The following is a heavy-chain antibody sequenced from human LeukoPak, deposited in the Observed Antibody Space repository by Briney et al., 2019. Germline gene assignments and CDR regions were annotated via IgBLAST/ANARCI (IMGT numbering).Heavy chain of an antibody. CDR2: INPRCGDT. Sequence: ASVKVSCKASGYNFIVYYIHWVRQAPGQRLEWMGWINPRCGDTIYAQQFEGRLSISRDSSITTAYMELNRLTYDDTAIYYCARDPKYNDNANTFDYWGQGTLVTVSS. V-gene: IGHV1-2*02. D-gene: IGHD1-1*01. CDR1: GYNFIVYY. J-gene: IGHJ4*02. CDR3: ARDPKYNDNANTFDY.